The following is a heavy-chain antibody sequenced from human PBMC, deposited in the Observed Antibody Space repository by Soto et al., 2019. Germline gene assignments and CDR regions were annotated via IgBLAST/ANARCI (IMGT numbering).Heavy chain of an antibody. V-gene: IGHV3-23*01. CDR1: GFTFSSYA. Sequence: GGSLRLSCAASGFTFSSYAMSWVRQAPGKGLEWVSTISGSGGNAYYADSVKGRFSISRDNSKNTLRLQMNSLRADDTAVYYCAKDGASVSYPPYYYFGMDVWGQGTTVTVSS. D-gene: IGHD1-26*01. CDR3: AKDGASVSYPPYYYFGMDV. CDR2: ISGSGGNA. J-gene: IGHJ6*02.